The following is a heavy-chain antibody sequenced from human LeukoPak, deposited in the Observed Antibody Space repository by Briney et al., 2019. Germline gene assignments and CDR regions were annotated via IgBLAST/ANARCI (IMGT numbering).Heavy chain of an antibody. J-gene: IGHJ4*02. CDR2: ISGGGRTT. CDR1: GFTFSNHT. Sequence: GGSLRLSCAASGFTFSNHTMSWVRQAPGKGLQWVAVISGGGRTTEYADFVKGRFTISRDNSKNTLSLQMNSLTVEDTAIYFCAKNVVVKRYIDFWGQGTLVTVSS. CDR3: AKNVVVKRYIDF. V-gene: IGHV3-23*01. D-gene: IGHD2-15*01.